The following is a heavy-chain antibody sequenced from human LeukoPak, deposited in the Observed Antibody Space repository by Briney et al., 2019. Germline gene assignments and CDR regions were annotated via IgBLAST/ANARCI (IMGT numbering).Heavy chain of an antibody. CDR2: IYPGDSDT. D-gene: IGHD3-22*01. CDR3: ARHRITMISPDAFDI. V-gene: IGHV5-51*01. CDR1: GYSFTSYW. Sequence: GESLKISCKGSGYSFTSYWIGWVRQMPGKGLEWMGIIYPGDSDTRYSPSFQGQVTISADKSISTAYLQWSSLKASDTAMYYCARHRITMISPDAFDIWGQGTMVTVSS. J-gene: IGHJ3*02.